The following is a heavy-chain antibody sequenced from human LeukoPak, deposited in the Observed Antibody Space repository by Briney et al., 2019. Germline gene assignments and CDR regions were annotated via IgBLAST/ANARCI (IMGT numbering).Heavy chain of an antibody. CDR1: GGSISSSPYY. CDR2: IYYSGTT. J-gene: IGHJ5*02. V-gene: IGHV4-39*07. D-gene: IGHD5-18*01. CDR3: AKGAGGFSYYNWFDP. Sequence: SETLSLTCTVSGGSISSSPYYWGWIRQPPGTGLEWIGSIYYSGTTHYNPSLESRVTISVDTSKNQFSLKLASVTAADTAIYYCAKGAGGFSYYNWFDPWGQGTLVTVSS.